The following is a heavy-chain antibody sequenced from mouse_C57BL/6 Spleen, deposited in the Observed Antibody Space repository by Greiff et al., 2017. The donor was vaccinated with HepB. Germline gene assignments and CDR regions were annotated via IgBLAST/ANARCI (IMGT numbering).Heavy chain of an antibody. CDR1: GYTFTDYE. CDR3: TRTTGLDD. J-gene: IGHJ2*01. CDR2: IDPETGGT. Sequence: QVQLQQSGAELVRPGASVTLSCKASGYTFTDYEMHWVKQTPVHGLEWIGAIDPETGGTAYNQKFKGKAILTADKSSSTAYMELRSLKSEDSAVYYCTRTTGLDDWGKGTTRTGAS. V-gene: IGHV1-15*01. D-gene: IGHD4-1*01.